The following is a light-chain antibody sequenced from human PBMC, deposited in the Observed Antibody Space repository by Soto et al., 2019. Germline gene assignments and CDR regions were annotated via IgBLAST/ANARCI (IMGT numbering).Light chain of an antibody. CDR3: AAWHDSLNGPV. CDR2: NNN. CDR1: SSNIGSHT. J-gene: IGLJ7*01. V-gene: IGLV1-44*01. Sequence: QSVLTQPPSASGTPGQRVTISCSGSSSNIGSHTVNWYQQVPGTAPKLLICNNNQRPSGVPDRFSGSKSGTSASLAISGLQSEDEADYYCAAWHDSLNGPVFGGGTQLTVL.